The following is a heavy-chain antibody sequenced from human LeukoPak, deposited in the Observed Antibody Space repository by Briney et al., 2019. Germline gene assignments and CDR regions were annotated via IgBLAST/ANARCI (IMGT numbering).Heavy chain of an antibody. CDR3: ARGYAYGDSPDYFDY. D-gene: IGHD4-17*01. CDR2: ISGSGGTT. J-gene: IGHJ4*02. V-gene: IGHV3-23*01. Sequence: GGSLRLSCAASGFTFSSYAMSWVRQAPGKGLEWVSAISGSGGTTYYADSVKGRFTISRDNSKNTLYLQMNSLRAEDTAVYYCARGYAYGDSPDYFDYWGQGTLVTVSS. CDR1: GFTFSSYA.